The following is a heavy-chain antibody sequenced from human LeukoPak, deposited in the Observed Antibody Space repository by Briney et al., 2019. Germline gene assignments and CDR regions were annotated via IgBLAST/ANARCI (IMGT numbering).Heavy chain of an antibody. CDR2: IYYSGST. CDR3: AGGVPGAIGGDFDY. Sequence: SETQSLTWTVSGGSISRDDYYWSWIREPPGKGLEWFGYIYYSGSTYYNPSLKSRVSISVDTSKNQSSLKLSSVTGADTAVYYCAGGVPGAIGGDFDYWGQGTLVTVSS. V-gene: IGHV4-30-4*08. CDR1: GGSISRDDYY. J-gene: IGHJ4*02. D-gene: IGHD2-2*01.